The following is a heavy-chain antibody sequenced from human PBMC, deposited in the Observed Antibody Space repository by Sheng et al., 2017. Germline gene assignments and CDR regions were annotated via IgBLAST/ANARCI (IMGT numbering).Heavy chain of an antibody. CDR3: ARAGGYCSSTSCYDY. CDR2: IWYDGSNK. CDR1: GFTFSSYG. J-gene: IGHJ4*02. D-gene: IGHD2-2*01. V-gene: IGHV3-33*01. Sequence: QVQLVESGGGVVQPGRSLRLSCAASGFTFSSYGMHWVRQAPGKGLEWVAVIWYDGSNKYYADSVKGRFTISRDNSKNTLYLQMNSLRAEDTAVYYCARAGGYCSSTSCYDYWGQGTLVTVSS.